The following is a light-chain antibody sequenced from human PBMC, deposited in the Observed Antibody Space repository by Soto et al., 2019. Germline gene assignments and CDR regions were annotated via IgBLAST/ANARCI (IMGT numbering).Light chain of an antibody. CDR3: QQSYSTPRT. J-gene: IGKJ2*01. CDR1: QSISSY. CDR2: AAS. V-gene: IGKV1-39*01. Sequence: DLQMTQSPSSLSASVGERVTITCRASQSISSYLNWYQQKPGKAPKLLIYAASSLQSGVPSRFSGSGSATDFTLTISSLQPEDFATYYCQQSYSTPRTFGQGTKLEIK.